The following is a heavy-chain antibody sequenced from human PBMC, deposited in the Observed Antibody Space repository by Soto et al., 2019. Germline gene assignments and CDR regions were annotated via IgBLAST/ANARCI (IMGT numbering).Heavy chain of an antibody. Sequence: SETLSLTCTISGGSTSSSSYYWGCIRQPPGKGLEWIGSSYYSGSTYYNPSLKSRVTISVDTSKNQFSLKLSSVTAADTAVYYCARQTYYGSGSYPGHFDSWGQGTLVTVSS. CDR1: GGSTSSSSYY. D-gene: IGHD3-10*01. J-gene: IGHJ4*02. CDR2: SYYSGST. V-gene: IGHV4-39*01. CDR3: ARQTYYGSGSYPGHFDS.